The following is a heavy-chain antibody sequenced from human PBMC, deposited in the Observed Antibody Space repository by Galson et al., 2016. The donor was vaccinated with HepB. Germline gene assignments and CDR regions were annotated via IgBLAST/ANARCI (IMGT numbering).Heavy chain of an antibody. J-gene: IGHJ4*02. CDR2: IWSDGSNK. CDR3: AREGHYSAWFVIDY. V-gene: IGHV3-33*01. CDR1: GFAFSSHG. Sequence: SLRLSCAASGFAFSSHGLYWVRQAPGKGLEWVSVIWSDGSNKYYADSVKGRFTISRDNSKITLYLQMNSLRAEDTAVYYCAREGHYSAWFVIDYWGQGTLVTVSS. D-gene: IGHD6-19*01.